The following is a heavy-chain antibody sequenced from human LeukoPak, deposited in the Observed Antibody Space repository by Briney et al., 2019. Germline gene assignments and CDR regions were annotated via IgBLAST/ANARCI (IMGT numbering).Heavy chain of an antibody. J-gene: IGHJ4*02. CDR1: GFTFDDYA. Sequence: PGRSLRLSCAASGFTFDDYAMHWVRQAPGKGLEWVSGISWNSGSIGYADSVKGRFTISRDNAKNSLYLQMNSLRAEDTALYYCAKDIKGGESSGWGQGTLVTVSS. CDR3: AKDIKGGESSG. D-gene: IGHD6-19*01. V-gene: IGHV3-9*01. CDR2: ISWNSGSI.